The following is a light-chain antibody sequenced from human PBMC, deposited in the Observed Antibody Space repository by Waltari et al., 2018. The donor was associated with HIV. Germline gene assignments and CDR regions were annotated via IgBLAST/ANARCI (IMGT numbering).Light chain of an antibody. J-gene: IGLJ3*02. V-gene: IGLV1-44*01. Sequence: QSVLTQPSSASGTPGQRVAISCSGSSSNIESNTVNWYQQLPGTAPKLLVYSNNQRPSGVPARSSGSKSGTSASLAISGLQSEDEADYYCAAWDDSLNGWVFGGGTKLTVL. CDR1: SSNIESNT. CDR2: SNN. CDR3: AAWDDSLNGWV.